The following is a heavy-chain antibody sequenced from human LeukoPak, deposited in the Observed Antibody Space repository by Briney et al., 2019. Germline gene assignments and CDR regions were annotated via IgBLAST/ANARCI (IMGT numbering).Heavy chain of an antibody. CDR3: ARHPNWNDGSDY. Sequence: SETLSLTCTVSGVSISSYYWSWIRQPPGKGLEWIGYIYYSGSTNYNPSLKSRVTISVDTSKNQFSLKLSSVTAADTAVYYCARHPNWNDGSDYWGQGTLVTVSS. CDR1: GVSISSYY. D-gene: IGHD1-20*01. CDR2: IYYSGST. J-gene: IGHJ4*02. V-gene: IGHV4-59*08.